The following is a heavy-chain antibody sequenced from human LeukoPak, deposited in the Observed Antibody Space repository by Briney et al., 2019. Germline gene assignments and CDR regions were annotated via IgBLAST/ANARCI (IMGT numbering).Heavy chain of an antibody. V-gene: IGHV1-69*05. CDR3: ARSAGWFGDYYYYMDV. CDR2: IIPIFGTA. CDR1: GGTFSSYA. Sequence: GASVKVSCKASGGTFSSYAISWVRQAPGQGLEWMGGIIPIFGTANYAQKFQGRATITTDESTSTAYMELSSLRSEDTAVYYCARSAGWFGDYYYYMDVWGKGTTVTVSS. J-gene: IGHJ6*03. D-gene: IGHD3-16*01.